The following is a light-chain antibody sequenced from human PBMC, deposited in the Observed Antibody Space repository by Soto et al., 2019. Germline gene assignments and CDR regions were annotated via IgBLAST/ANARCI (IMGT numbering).Light chain of an antibody. CDR3: QQYNTFWT. Sequence: DIQMTQSPSSLSASVGDRVTITCRASQSISSYLNWYQHKPGKAPKLLIYDASNLESGVPSRFSGSGSGTEFTLTISSLQPDDFATYYCQQYNTFWTFGQGTKVDIK. V-gene: IGKV1-5*01. CDR2: DAS. CDR1: QSISSY. J-gene: IGKJ1*01.